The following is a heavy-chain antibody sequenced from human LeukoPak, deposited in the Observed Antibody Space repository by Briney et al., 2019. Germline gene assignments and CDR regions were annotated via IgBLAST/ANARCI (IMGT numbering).Heavy chain of an antibody. CDR1: GGSISSSSYY. J-gene: IGHJ6*03. Sequence: PSETLSLTCTVSGGSISSSSYYWSWIRQPPGKGLEWIGYIYYSGSTNYNPSLKSRVTISVDTSKNQFSLKLSSVTAADTAVYYCARTPYCSGGSCYWPYYYYMDVWGKGTTVTVSS. CDR3: ARTPYCSGGSCYWPYYYYMDV. CDR2: IYYSGST. D-gene: IGHD2-15*01. V-gene: IGHV4-61*01.